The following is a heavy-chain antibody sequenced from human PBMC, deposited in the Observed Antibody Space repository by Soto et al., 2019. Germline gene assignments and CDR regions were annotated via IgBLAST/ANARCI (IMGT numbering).Heavy chain of an antibody. V-gene: IGHV4-30-2*01. CDR2: IYHSGST. D-gene: IGHD3-10*01. CDR1: GGSISSGGYS. CDR3: ARSGGSGSYHTFDY. Sequence: PSETLSLTCAVSGGSISSGGYSWSWIRQPPGKGLEWIGYIYHSGSTYYNPSLKSRVTISVDRSKNQFSLKLSSVTAADTAVYYCARSGGSGSYHTFDYWGKGTLVTVSS. J-gene: IGHJ4*02.